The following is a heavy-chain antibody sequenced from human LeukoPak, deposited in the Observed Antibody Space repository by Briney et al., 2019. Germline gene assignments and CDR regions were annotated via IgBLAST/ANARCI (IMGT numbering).Heavy chain of an antibody. CDR1: GGAFSGYY. CDR3: ARRAEYSYGTNYYGVDV. CDR2: INHSGST. V-gene: IGHV4-34*01. Sequence: SETLSLTCAVYGGAFSGYYWSWIRQPPGKGLEWIGEINHSGSTNYNPSLKSRVTISVDTSKNQFSLKLSSVTAADTAVYYCARRAEYSYGTNYYGVDVWGQGTTVTVSS. D-gene: IGHD5-18*01. J-gene: IGHJ6*02.